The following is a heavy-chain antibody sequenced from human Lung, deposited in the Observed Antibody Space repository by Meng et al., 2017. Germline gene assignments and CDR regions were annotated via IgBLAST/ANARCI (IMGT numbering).Heavy chain of an antibody. J-gene: IGHJ4*02. CDR3: ARGPTTMAHDFDY. CDR2: INHSGST. D-gene: IGHD4-11*01. V-gene: IGHV4-34*01. Sequence: VQRQQWGAGLLKPSETLCLICVVSGGSFSDYYWSWIRQPPGKGLEWIGEINHSGSTNYNPSLESRATISVDTSQNNLSLKLSSVTAADSAVYYCARGPTTMAHDFDYWGQGTLVTVSS. CDR1: GGSFSDYY.